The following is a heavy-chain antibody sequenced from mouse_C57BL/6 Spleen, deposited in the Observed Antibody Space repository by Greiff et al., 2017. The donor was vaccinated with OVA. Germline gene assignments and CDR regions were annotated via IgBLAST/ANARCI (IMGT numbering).Heavy chain of an antibody. V-gene: IGHV5-4*01. J-gene: IGHJ2*01. Sequence: EVKLVESGGGLVKPGGSLKLSCAASGFTFSSYAMSWVRQTPEKRLEWVATISDGGSYTYYPDNVKGRFTISRDNAKNNLYLQMSHLKSEDTAMYYCARDSGGYYFDYWGQGTTLKVSS. CDR2: ISDGGSYT. CDR3: ARDSGGYYFDY. CDR1: GFTFSSYA. D-gene: IGHD3-1*01.